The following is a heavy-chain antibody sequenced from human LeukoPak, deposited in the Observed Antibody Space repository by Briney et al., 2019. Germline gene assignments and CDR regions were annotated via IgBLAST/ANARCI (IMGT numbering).Heavy chain of an antibody. V-gene: IGHV1-2*02. CDR1: GYTFTGYY. CDR2: INPNSGGT. J-gene: IGHJ4*02. D-gene: IGHD3-22*01. CDR3: ARGAFDYYDSSGYYLLHFDY. Sequence: VASVKVSCKASGYTFTGYYMHWVRQAPGQGLEWMGWINPNSGGTNYAQKFQGRVTITADKSTSTAYMELSSLRSEDTAVYYCARGAFDYYDSSGYYLLHFDYWGQGTLVTVSS.